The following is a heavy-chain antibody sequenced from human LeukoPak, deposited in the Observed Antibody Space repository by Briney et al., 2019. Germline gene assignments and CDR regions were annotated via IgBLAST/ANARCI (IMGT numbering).Heavy chain of an antibody. J-gene: IGHJ5*02. D-gene: IGHD4-17*01. CDR2: INPKSGGT. CDR3: ARGGRLGEEGWFVP. Sequence: ASVKVSCKASVYAFNDHYMHWVRQAPGKGLEWMGWINPKSGGTKYAQRFQGRVTMTRDTSISTAYMEVTNLRSDDTAVYYCARGGRLGEEGWFVPWRQGTLVTVSS. CDR1: VYAFNDHY. V-gene: IGHV1-2*02.